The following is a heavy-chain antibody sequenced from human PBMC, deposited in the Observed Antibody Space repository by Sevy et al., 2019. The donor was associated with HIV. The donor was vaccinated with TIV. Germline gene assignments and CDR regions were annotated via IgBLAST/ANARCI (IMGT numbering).Heavy chain of an antibody. V-gene: IGHV1-24*01. J-gene: IGHJ4*02. CDR3: ATDIVVGRDY. D-gene: IGHD2-2*01. CDR1: GYTLTELS. CDR2: FDEDGET. Sequence: VSVKVSCKVSGYTLTELSIHWVRQAPGKGLEWMGGFDEDGETIYAQKFQGRVTMTEDTSTDTAYMELSSLGSEDTAVYYCATDIVVGRDYWGQGTLVTVSS.